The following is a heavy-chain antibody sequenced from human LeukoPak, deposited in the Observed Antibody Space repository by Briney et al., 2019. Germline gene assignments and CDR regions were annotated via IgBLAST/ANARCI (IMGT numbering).Heavy chain of an antibody. CDR2: ISYDGSNK. CDR3: AKGGLVHRFDP. J-gene: IGHJ5*02. V-gene: IGHV3-30*04. Sequence: GGSLRLSCAASGFTFSSYAMHWVRQAPGKGLEWVAVISYDGSNKYYADSVKGRFTISRDNSKNTLYLQMNSLRAGDTAVYYCAKGGLVHRFDPWGQGTLVTVSS. CDR1: GFTFSSYA.